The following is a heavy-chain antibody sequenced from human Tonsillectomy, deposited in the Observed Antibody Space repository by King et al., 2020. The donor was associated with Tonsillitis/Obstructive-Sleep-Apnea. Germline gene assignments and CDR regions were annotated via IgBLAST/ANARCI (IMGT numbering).Heavy chain of an antibody. Sequence: QLVQSGAEVKKPGASVNVSCKASGYTFTSYGISWVRQAPGQGLEWMGWISAYNGYRNYAQKLQGRVTMTTDTSTSTAYMELRSLSSDETAVYYFARSKMYGDYVIDMWGEGKMVTVSS. CDR2: ISAYNGYR. CDR1: GYTFTSYG. J-gene: IGHJ3*02. CDR3: ARSKMYGDYVIDM. V-gene: IGHV1-18*01. D-gene: IGHD4-17*01.